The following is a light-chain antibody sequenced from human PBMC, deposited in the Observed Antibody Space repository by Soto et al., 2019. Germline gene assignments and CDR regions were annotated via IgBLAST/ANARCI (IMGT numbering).Light chain of an antibody. Sequence: EIVLTQSPGTLSLSPGERASLSYSASQSVSSSYLAWYQQKPGQAPRLLIYGASSRATGIPDRFSGSGSGTAFTLTISRLELEDFAVYYCQQYAGSPPRTFGQGTKVEIK. CDR3: QQYAGSPPRT. CDR2: GAS. CDR1: QSVSSSY. J-gene: IGKJ1*01. V-gene: IGKV3-20*01.